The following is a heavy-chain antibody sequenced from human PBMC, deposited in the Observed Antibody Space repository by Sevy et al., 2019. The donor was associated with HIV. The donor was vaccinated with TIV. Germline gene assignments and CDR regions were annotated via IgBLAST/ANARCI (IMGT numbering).Heavy chain of an antibody. J-gene: IGHJ4*02. CDR3: ARRYLPSAPPALDY. CDR2: ISHVGGTT. V-gene: IGHV3-23*01. CDR1: GFTFNNYV. D-gene: IGHD2-2*01. Sequence: GGSLRLSCTASGFTFNNYVMNWVRQAPGKGLEWVSVISHVGGTTYYADSVKGRFTISRDDSKDTVYLEMNSLRAEDTAVYYCARRYLPSAPPALDYWGQGTLVTVSS.